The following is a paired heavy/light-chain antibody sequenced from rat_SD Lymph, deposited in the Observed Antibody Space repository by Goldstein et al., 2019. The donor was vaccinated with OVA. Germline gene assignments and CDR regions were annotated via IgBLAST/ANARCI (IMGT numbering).Light chain of an antibody. Sequence: DIQMTQSPSLLSASVGDRVTLNCNASQNIYKNLAWYQQKLGEAPKLLIYNANILQTGIPSRFSGGGSGTDFTLTISSLQPADVATYFCHHYYRGSMFGSGTKLEIK. CDR2: NAN. CDR3: HHYYRGSM. CDR1: QNIYKN. J-gene: IGKJ5*01. V-gene: IGKV22S2*01.
Heavy chain of an antibody. Sequence: EIQLQESGPGLVKPSQSLSLTCSVTGYTITSGYDWSWIRKFPGNKMEWMGYISDSGNTNYNPSLKSRISITRDTSKNQFFLQLNSVTTEDTATYYCARSLGYYGYNYALAYWGQGTLVTVSS. J-gene: IGHJ3*01. CDR2: ISDSGNT. V-gene: IGHV3-4*01. CDR3: ARSLGYYGYNYALAY. D-gene: IGHD1-9*01. CDR1: GYTITSGY.